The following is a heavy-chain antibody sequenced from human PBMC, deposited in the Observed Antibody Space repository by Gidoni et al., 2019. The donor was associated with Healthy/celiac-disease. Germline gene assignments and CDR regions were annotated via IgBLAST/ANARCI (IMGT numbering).Heavy chain of an antibody. Sequence: EVQLVESGGGLVKPGGSLRLSCAASGFTFSSYSRNWVRQAPGKGQECVSSNSSSSSYIYYADSVKGRFTISIDNAKNSLYLQMNSLRAEDTAVYYCARTITIFGVVIDHYGMDVWGQGTTVTVSS. CDR1: GFTFSSYS. D-gene: IGHD3-3*01. CDR3: ARTITIFGVVIDHYGMDV. J-gene: IGHJ6*02. V-gene: IGHV3-21*01. CDR2: NSSSSSYI.